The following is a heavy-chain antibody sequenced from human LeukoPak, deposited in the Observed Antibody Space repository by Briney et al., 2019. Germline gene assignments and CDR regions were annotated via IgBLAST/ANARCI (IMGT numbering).Heavy chain of an antibody. V-gene: IGHV3-21*01. CDR1: GFTFSSYS. CDR3: ARMYCSSTSCYDAFDI. J-gene: IGHJ3*02. Sequence: GGSLRLSCAASGFTFSSYSMNWVRQAPGKGLELVSSISSSSSYIYYAVSVKGRFTISRDNAKNSLYLQMNSLRAEDTAVYYCARMYCSSTSCYDAFDIWGQGTMVTVSS. D-gene: IGHD2-2*01. CDR2: ISSSSSYI.